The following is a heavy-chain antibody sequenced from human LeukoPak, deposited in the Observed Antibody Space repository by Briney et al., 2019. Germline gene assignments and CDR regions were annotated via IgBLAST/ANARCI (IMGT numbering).Heavy chain of an antibody. Sequence: ASVKVSCKASGYTFTSYGISWVRQAPGQGLEWMGWISAYNGNTNYAQKLQGRVTMTTDTSTSTAYMELRSLRSDDTAVYYCARGDYVWGSYRLGWFDPWGQGTLVTVS. CDR2: ISAYNGNT. D-gene: IGHD3-16*02. CDR3: ARGDYVWGSYRLGWFDP. V-gene: IGHV1-18*01. CDR1: GYTFTSYG. J-gene: IGHJ5*02.